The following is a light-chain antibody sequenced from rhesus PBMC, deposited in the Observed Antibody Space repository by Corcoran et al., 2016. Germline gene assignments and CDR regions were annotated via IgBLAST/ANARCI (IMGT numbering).Light chain of an antibody. J-gene: IGLJ1*01. Sequence: QSALTQPPSVSKSLGQSVTISCTGTSSDIGGYNGVSRYQQHSGTAPRLMIYDVSKRPSGVSDRFSVSKSGNTASLTISGLQAEDEAAYYGSSSATLNRCTFGSGTRRTVL. CDR3: SSSATLNRCT. CDR2: DVS. CDR1: SSDIGGYNG. V-gene: IGLV2-38*01.